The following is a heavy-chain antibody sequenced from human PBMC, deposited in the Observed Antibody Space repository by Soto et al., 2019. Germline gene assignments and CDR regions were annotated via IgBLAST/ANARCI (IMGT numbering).Heavy chain of an antibody. CDR1: GGSFSGYY. J-gene: IGHJ4*02. CDR3: ARDHHRIYYDSSGYRLALFDY. D-gene: IGHD3-22*01. Sequence: SETLSLTCAVYGGSFSGYYWSWIRQPPGKGLEWIGEINHSGSTNYNPSLKSRVTISVDTSKNQFSLKLSSVTAADTAVYYCARDHHRIYYDSSGYRLALFDYWGQGTLVTVSS. CDR2: INHSGST. V-gene: IGHV4-34*01.